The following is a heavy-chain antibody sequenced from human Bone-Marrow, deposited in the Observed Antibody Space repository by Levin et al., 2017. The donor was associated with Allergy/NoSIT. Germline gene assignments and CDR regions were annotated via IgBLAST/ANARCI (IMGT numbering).Heavy chain of an antibody. D-gene: IGHD6-19*01. CDR3: AREKGGTRGWYTVDY. CDR2: IRGSGEKT. Sequence: LSLTCAASGFYFSDYAISWVRQAPGKGLEWVSAIRGSGEKTYYRDSVKGRFTVSRDNSKNTLYLQMNSLRGEDTAVYYCAREKGGTRGWYTVDYWGQGTLVTVSP. CDR1: GFYFSDYA. J-gene: IGHJ4*02. V-gene: IGHV3-23*01.